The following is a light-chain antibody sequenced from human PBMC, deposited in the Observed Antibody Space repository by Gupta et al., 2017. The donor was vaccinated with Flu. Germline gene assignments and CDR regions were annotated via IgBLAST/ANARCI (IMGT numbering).Light chain of an antibody. CDR2: KVS. CDR1: RGLVYSDGNAY. Sequence: PVPLGRPDSSSCRSSRGLVYSDGNAYLHWVQQRPDHSPRRLIDKVSNRDSGVTDRFSGSVSGTDFTLKSSRVEAEDVGVYYCIQGKPLGSFGQRTKVEIK. CDR3: IQGKPLGS. V-gene: IGKV2-30*01. J-gene: IGKJ1*01.